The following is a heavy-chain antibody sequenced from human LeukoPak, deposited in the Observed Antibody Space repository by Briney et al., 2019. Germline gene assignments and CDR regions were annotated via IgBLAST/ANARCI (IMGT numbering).Heavy chain of an antibody. CDR2: ISSSSSYI. V-gene: IGHV3-21*01. Sequence: GGSLRLSCAASGFTFSSYSMNWVRQAPGEGLEWVSSISSSSSYIYYADSVKGRFTISRDNAKNSLYLQMNSLRAEDTAVYYCARDREYYDYVWGSYRYTGPSDYWGQGTLVTVSS. D-gene: IGHD3-16*02. CDR1: GFTFSSYS. J-gene: IGHJ4*02. CDR3: ARDREYYDYVWGSYRYTGPSDY.